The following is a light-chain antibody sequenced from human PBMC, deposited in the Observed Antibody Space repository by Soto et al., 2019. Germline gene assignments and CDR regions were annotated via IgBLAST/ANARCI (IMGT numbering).Light chain of an antibody. CDR1: QSVSSN. CDR2: GAS. Sequence: MVLSQSPASLSVSPLEVAAVGFRASQSVSSNLAWHQQRPGQAPRLLIYGASTRATGVPARFSGGGSGTEFTLTITSLQSEDFATYYCQHYNSYSEAFGQGTRWIS. J-gene: IGKJ1*01. V-gene: IGKV3D-15*01. CDR3: QHYNSYSEA.